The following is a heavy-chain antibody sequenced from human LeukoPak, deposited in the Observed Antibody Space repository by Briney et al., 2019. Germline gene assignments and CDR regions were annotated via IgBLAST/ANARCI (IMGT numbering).Heavy chain of an antibody. V-gene: IGHV1-58*02. J-gene: IGHJ4*02. D-gene: IGHD1-26*01. Sequence: TSVKVSCKASGFTFTSSAMQWVRQARGQRLEWIGWIVDGSGNTNYAQKFQERVTITRDMSTSRAYMELSSLRSEDTAVYYCAAVQVGANYYFDYWGQGTLVTVSS. CDR3: AAVQVGANYYFDY. CDR2: IVDGSGNT. CDR1: GFTFTSSA.